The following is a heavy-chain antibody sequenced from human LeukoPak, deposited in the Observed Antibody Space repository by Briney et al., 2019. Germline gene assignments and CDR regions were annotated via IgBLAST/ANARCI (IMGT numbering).Heavy chain of an antibody. CDR1: GGSISSYY. D-gene: IGHD6-19*01. J-gene: IGHJ6*03. Sequence: SETLSLTCTVSGGSISSYYWSWIRQPPGKGLEWIGYIYYSGSTNYNPSLKSRVTISVDTSKNQFSLKLSSVTAADTAVYYCARAPLGSGWYADYYYYMDVWGKGTTVTISS. CDR3: ARAPLGSGWYADYYYYMDV. V-gene: IGHV4-59*01. CDR2: IYYSGST.